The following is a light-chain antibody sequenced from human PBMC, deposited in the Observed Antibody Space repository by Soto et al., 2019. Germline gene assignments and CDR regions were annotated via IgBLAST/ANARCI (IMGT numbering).Light chain of an antibody. CDR3: RHFYT. Sequence: DIQLTQSPTFLSASAGDRVSITCRASQDIRRYLVWYQQKPGKAPNLLIYDASSLQTGVPSRFSGSGSGTEFTLTITSLQPADFATYYCRHFYTFGQGTKVDNK. CDR2: DAS. V-gene: IGKV1-9*01. J-gene: IGKJ2*01. CDR1: QDIRRY.